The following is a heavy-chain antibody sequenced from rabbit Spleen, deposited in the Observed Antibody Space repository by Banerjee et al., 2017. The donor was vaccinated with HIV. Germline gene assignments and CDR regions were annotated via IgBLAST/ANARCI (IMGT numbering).Heavy chain of an antibody. J-gene: IGHJ6*01. Sequence: QSLEESGGGLVKPGASLTLTCKASGFDFSGDSYDSYMCWVRQAPGKGLEWIACIEGGSSGFTYFANWAKGRFTISKTSSTTVTLQMTSLTAADTATYFCARDTSSSFSSYGMDLWGPGTLVTVS. V-gene: IGHV1S40*01. CDR2: IEGGSSGFT. D-gene: IGHD1-1*01. CDR3: ARDTSSSFSSYGMDL. CDR1: GFDFSGDSY.